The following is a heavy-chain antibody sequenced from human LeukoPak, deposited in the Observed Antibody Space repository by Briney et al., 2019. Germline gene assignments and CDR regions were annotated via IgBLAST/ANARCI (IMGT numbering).Heavy chain of an antibody. CDR2: IDYNGNT. J-gene: IGHJ5*02. D-gene: IGHD4-23*01. CDR1: GDSISSHA. CDR3: ARLAKCDGNSSSFDP. V-gene: IGHV4-59*11. Sequence: SETLSLTCDVSGDSISSHAGSWIRQPPGKGLDYIGFIDYNGNTNYNPSLKRRVPISLVIFKNQFSLNLNSVSAADTAVHYRARLAKCDGNSSSFDPWGQGMLVTVSS.